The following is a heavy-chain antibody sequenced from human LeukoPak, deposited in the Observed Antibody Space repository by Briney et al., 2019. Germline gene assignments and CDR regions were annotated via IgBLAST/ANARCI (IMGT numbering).Heavy chain of an antibody. CDR2: ISGSGGST. CDR1: GFAFSSYA. CDR3: AQMGGHCSSTSCCRGGPRWFDP. J-gene: IGHJ5*02. D-gene: IGHD2-2*01. Sequence: PGASLRLSCAASGFAFSSYAMSWVRQAPGKGLEWVSAISGSGGSTYCADSVKGRFTISRDNSKNTLYLQMNSLRAEDTAVYYCAQMGGHCSSTSCCRGGPRWFDPWGQGTLVTVSS. V-gene: IGHV3-23*01.